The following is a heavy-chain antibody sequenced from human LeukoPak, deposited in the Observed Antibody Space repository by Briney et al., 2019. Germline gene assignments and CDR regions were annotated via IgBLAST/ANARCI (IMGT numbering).Heavy chain of an antibody. CDR2: ISSSSSYI. V-gene: IGHV3-21*01. J-gene: IGHJ4*02. CDR1: GFTFSSYS. Sequence: GGSLRLSCAASGFTFSSYSMNWVRHAPGKALEWVSSISSSSSYIYYADSVKGRFTISRDNAKNSLYLQMNSLRAEDTTVYYCARDRAPYYYDSSGYDYWGQGTLVTVSS. CDR3: ARDRAPYYYDSSGYDY. D-gene: IGHD3-22*01.